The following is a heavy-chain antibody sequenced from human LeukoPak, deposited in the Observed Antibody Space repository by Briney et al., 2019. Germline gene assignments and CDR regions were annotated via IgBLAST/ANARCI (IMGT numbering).Heavy chain of an antibody. CDR2: IKQDGSEK. J-gene: IGHJ4*02. CDR3: ARDSSCYDY. CDR1: GSTFSSYS. V-gene: IGHV3-7*01. D-gene: IGHD2-2*01. Sequence: PGGSLRLSCAASGSTFSSYSMNWVRQAPGKGLEWVANIKQDGSEKYYVDSVKGRFTISRDNAKNSLYLQMNSLRAEDTAMYYCARDSSCYDYWGQGTLVTVSS.